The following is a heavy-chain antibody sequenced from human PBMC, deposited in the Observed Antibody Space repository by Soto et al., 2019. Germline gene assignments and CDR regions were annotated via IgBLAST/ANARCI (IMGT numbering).Heavy chain of an antibody. Sequence: QVQLVESGGGVVQPGRSLRLSCAASGFIFSNYGMHWVRQAPGKELEWVAVIPNDGTYHYYVDSVKGPFTISRDNSKDTLYLQMNSLRAEDTAVYYWVRDDDYPDNGFDYWGQGILVTVSS. CDR2: IPNDGTYH. CDR1: GFIFSNYG. D-gene: IGHD4-17*01. CDR3: VRDDDYPDNGFDY. V-gene: IGHV3-30*19. J-gene: IGHJ4*02.